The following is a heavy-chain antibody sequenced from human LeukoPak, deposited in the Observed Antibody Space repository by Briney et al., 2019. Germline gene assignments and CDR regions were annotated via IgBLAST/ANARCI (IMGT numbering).Heavy chain of an antibody. D-gene: IGHD5-12*01. CDR3: ARVKKWLRYQYFDY. Sequence: SVKVSCKASGGTFSSYAISWVRQAPGQGLEWMGGIIPIFGTANYAQKFQGRVTITADKSTSTAYMELSSLRSEDTAVYYCARVKKWLRYQYFDYWGQGTLVTVSS. CDR1: GGTFSSYA. CDR2: IIPIFGTA. V-gene: IGHV1-69*06. J-gene: IGHJ4*02.